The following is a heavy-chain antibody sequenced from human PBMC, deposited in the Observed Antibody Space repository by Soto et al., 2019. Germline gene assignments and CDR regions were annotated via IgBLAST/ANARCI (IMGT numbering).Heavy chain of an antibody. CDR3: ARAGYDRDGGGYYYFDY. Sequence: QVQLQESGPGLVKPSQTLSLTCTVSGGSIGSGSYYWSWIRQHPGKGLEWIGYINYSGSTFYIPSRKSRVTPSIDKSTNPFSLKLSSVTAADTAVYYCARAGYDRDGGGYYYFDYWGQGTLVTVSS. D-gene: IGHD3-22*01. CDR1: GGSIGSGSYY. J-gene: IGHJ4*02. V-gene: IGHV4-31*03. CDR2: INYSGST.